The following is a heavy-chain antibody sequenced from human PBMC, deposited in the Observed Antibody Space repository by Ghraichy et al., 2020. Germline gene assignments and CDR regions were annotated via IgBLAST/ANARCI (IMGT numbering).Heavy chain of an antibody. D-gene: IGHD6-13*01. Sequence: GESLNISCAASGFTFSNYAMTWVRQAPGKGLEWVSSISGSAGSTYYTDSVKGRFTISRDNSKNTLFLQMNSLRAEDTAVYYCAKDLGYSSNWYPEYFFDYWGPGTMVTVSS. CDR2: ISGSAGST. J-gene: IGHJ4*02. V-gene: IGHV3-23*01. CDR3: AKDLGYSSNWYPEYFFDY. CDR1: GFTFSNYA.